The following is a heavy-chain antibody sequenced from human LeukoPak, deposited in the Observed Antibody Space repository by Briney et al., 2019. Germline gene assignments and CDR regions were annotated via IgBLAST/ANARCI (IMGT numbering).Heavy chain of an antibody. CDR1: GFIFSAYA. V-gene: IGHV3-23*01. CDR3: AKRVTVTTKYFDS. CDR2: IGTGGET. Sequence: PGGSLRLSCAASGFIFSAYAMSWVRQAPGQGLEWVSVIGTGGETHYADSVRGRFTISRSNFKSTLYLQMNSLRAEDTAVYYCAKRVTVTTKYFDSWGQGTLVTVSS. J-gene: IGHJ4*02. D-gene: IGHD4-17*01.